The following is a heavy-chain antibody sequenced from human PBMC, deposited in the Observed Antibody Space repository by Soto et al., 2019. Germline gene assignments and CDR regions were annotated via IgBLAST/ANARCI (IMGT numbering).Heavy chain of an antibody. J-gene: IGHJ6*02. V-gene: IGHV4-59*01. CDR1: DDYISSFF. CDR3: ARTYSSSYRRDPVYYGMDV. D-gene: IGHD4-4*01. Sequence: SQTLPLTCTVSDDYISSFFGSWIRQPTGKGLEWIGCVYHSGSTNYSPSLKRRVSISVDTSKNQFSLRLTSVTAADTAVYYCARTYSSSYRRDPVYYGMDVWGQGTTVTV. CDR2: VYHSGST.